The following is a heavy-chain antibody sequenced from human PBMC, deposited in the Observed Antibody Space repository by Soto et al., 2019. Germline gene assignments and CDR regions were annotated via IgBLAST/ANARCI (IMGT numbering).Heavy chain of an antibody. CDR2: IIPKLGSA. D-gene: IGHD2-21*01. CDR3: GRGGDGYHFCDVY. V-gene: IGHV1-69*01. CDR1: GGGNLRDYR. Sequence: QVQLVQSGAEVKKPGSSVQVSCKASGGGNLRDYRTTWVRQAPGQGLEWMGGIIPKLGSANYAQNFQGRVTITADEYTSTVYRELRSLRSEDTADYYCGRGGDGYHFCDVYCCQVTPVTVSS. J-gene: IGHJ4*02.